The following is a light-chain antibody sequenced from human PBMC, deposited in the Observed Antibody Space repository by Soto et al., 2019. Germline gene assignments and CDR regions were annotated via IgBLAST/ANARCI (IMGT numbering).Light chain of an antibody. CDR1: QSVSSN. Sequence: EVVMTQFPATLSVSPGERATLSCRASQSVSSNLAWYQQKLGQDPRVLICVGSARVTDVPAMWCGGSCAGKVFLITSSRLQADDVAYYCWQYNYRYGTFGQGTKVDIK. V-gene: IGKV3-15*01. CDR3: WQYNYRYGT. J-gene: IGKJ1*01. CDR2: VGS.